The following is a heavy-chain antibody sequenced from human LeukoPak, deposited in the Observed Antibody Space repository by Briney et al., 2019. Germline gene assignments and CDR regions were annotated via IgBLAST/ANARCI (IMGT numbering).Heavy chain of an antibody. J-gene: IGHJ5*02. CDR1: GFTFSSYA. CDR2: ISGSGGST. Sequence: TGGSLRFSCAASGFTFSSYAMSWVRQAPGKGPEWVSAISGSGGSTYYADSVKGRFTISRDNSKNTLYLQMNSLRAEDTAVYYCAKGSYYYDIPNWFDPWGQGTLVTVSS. V-gene: IGHV3-23*01. CDR3: AKGSYYYDIPNWFDP. D-gene: IGHD3-22*01.